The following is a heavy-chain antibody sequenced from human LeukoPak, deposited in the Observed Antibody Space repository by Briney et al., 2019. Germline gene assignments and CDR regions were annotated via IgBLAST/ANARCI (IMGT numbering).Heavy chain of an antibody. Sequence: PSETLSLTCTVSGDSISSYYWSWIRQPPGKGLEWIGYIYYSGSTNYNPSLKSRVTVSVDTSKNQFSLKMSSVTAADTAVYYCARGSGSATPFPLDYWGQGTLVTVSS. V-gene: IGHV4-59*01. CDR3: ARGSGSATPFPLDY. D-gene: IGHD1-26*01. CDR2: IYYSGST. CDR1: GDSISSYY. J-gene: IGHJ4*02.